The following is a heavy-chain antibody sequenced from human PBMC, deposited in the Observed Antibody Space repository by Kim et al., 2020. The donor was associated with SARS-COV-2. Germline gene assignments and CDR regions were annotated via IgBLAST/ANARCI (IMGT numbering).Heavy chain of an antibody. J-gene: IGHJ6*02. D-gene: IGHD3-9*01. V-gene: IGHV3-23*01. CDR1: GFTFSSYA. Sequence: GGSLRLSCAASGFTFSSYAMSWVRQAPGKGLEWVSAISGSGGSTYYADSVKGRFTISRDNSKNTLYLQMNSLRAEDTAVYYCANFEGSPFDHYYYYGMDVWGQGTTVTVSS. CDR2: ISGSGGST. CDR3: ANFEGSPFDHYYYYGMDV.